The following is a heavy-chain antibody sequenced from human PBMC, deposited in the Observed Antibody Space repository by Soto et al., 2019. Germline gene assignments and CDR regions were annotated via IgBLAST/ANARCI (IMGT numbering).Heavy chain of an antibody. CDR1: GFTFRSYV. J-gene: IGHJ1*01. Sequence: QVQLVESGGGVVQPGTSLRVSCVGSGFTFRSYVIHWVRQAPGKGLEWVALTSYDGSDIYYGDSVRGRFTISRDYLKNTVVLEMDRLRFDGGAVFYCARWGARGGLDVGGQGTLVSVSS. D-gene: IGHD3-16*01. V-gene: IGHV3-30*05. CDR3: ARWGARGGLDV. CDR2: TSYDGSDI.